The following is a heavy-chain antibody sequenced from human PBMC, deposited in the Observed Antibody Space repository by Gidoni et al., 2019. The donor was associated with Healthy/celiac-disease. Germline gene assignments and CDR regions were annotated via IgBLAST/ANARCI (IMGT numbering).Heavy chain of an antibody. CDR3: AKGTATWWFDP. CDR2: ISGSGGST. Sequence: EVQPLESGGGLVQPAGSLSLSCAASCFTFSSYAMSWVRQAPGKGLEWVSAISGSGGSTYYADSVKGRFTISRDNSKNTLYLQMNSLRAEDTAVYYCAKGTATWWFDPWGQGTLVTVSS. CDR1: CFTFSSYA. J-gene: IGHJ5*02. V-gene: IGHV3-23*01. D-gene: IGHD5-18*01.